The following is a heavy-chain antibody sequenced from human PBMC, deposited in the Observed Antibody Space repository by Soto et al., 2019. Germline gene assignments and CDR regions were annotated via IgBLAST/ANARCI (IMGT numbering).Heavy chain of an antibody. CDR3: ARDGYDFWSGYQQYGMDV. V-gene: IGHV3-48*02. D-gene: IGHD3-3*01. Sequence: GGSLRLSCAASGFTFSSYSMNWVRQAPGRGLEWVSYISSRSSTIYYADSVKGRFTIATGNAKNSLYLQMNSLRDEDTAVYYCARDGYDFWSGYQQYGMDVWGQGTTVTVYS. CDR1: GFTFSSYS. CDR2: ISSRSSTI. J-gene: IGHJ6*02.